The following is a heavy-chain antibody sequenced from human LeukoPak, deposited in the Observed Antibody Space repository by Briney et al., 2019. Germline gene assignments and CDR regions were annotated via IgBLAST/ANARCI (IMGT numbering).Heavy chain of an antibody. J-gene: IGHJ4*02. V-gene: IGHV3-7*01. D-gene: IGHD6-19*01. Sequence: GGSLRLSCAASGFTFSSYWMSWVRQTPGKGLEWVANIKEDGSEKYYVDSVKGRFTISRDNAKNSLYLQMNSLRAEDTAVYYCARVRGIAVAGTASIYFDYWGQGTLVTVSS. CDR2: IKEDGSEK. CDR3: ARVRGIAVAGTASIYFDY. CDR1: GFTFSSYW.